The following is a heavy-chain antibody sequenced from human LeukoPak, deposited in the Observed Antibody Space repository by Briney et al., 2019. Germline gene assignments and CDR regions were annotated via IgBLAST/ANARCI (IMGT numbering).Heavy chain of an antibody. Sequence: PGGSLRLSCAASGLTFSNYLMHWVRQAPGKGLVWVSRITSDGSSTHYADSVKGRFTISRDNAKNTLYLQMNSLTAEDAAVYYCVSLGYCSTSSCQPWGQGTLVTVSS. CDR2: ITSDGSST. V-gene: IGHV3-74*01. CDR1: GLTFSNYL. CDR3: VSLGYCSTSSCQP. J-gene: IGHJ4*02. D-gene: IGHD2-2*01.